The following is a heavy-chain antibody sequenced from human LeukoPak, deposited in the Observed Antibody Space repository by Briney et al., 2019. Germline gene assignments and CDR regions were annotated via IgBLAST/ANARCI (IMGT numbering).Heavy chain of an antibody. J-gene: IGHJ5*02. CDR2: IKQDGSQK. D-gene: IGHD6-19*01. CDR3: AKGSIAVAGPSPYNWFDP. Sequence: AGGSLRLSCAASGFTFSSYWMSWVRQAPGKGLEWVANIKQDGSQKYYVDSVKGRFSISRDNSKNTLYLQMNSLRAEDTAVYYCAKGSIAVAGPSPYNWFDPWGQGTLVTVSS. CDR1: GFTFSSYW. V-gene: IGHV3-7*01.